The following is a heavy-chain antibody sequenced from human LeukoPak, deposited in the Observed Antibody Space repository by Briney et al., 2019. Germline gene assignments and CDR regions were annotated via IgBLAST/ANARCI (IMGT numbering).Heavy chain of an antibody. D-gene: IGHD1-26*01. CDR3: ARDAISQIGIEGATNPIFDY. J-gene: IGHJ4*02. Sequence: ASVKVSCKASGYTFTGYYMHWVRQAPGQGLEWMGWINPNSGGANYAQKFQGRVTMTRDTSISTAYMELSRLRSDDTAVYYCARDAISQIGIEGATNPIFDYWGQGTLVTVSS. V-gene: IGHV1-2*02. CDR1: GYTFTGYY. CDR2: INPNSGGA.